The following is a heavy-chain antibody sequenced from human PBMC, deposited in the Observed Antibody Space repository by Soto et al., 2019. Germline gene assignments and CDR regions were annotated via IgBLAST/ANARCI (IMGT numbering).Heavy chain of an antibody. V-gene: IGHV3-30*18. Sequence: PGGSLRLSCAASGFTFSSYGMHWVRQAPGKGLEWVAVISYDGNNKYYADSVKGRFTISRDNSKNTLSLQMNSLRAEDTAVYYCAKSVYNWNDGFFDYWGQGT. J-gene: IGHJ4*02. CDR1: GFTFSSYG. CDR2: ISYDGNNK. D-gene: IGHD1-1*01. CDR3: AKSVYNWNDGFFDY.